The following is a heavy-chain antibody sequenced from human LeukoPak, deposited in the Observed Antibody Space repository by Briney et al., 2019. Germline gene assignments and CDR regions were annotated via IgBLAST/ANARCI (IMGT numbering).Heavy chain of an antibody. D-gene: IGHD3-10*01. Sequence: SETLSLTCAVYGGSFSGYYWSWIRQPPGKGLEWIGEINHSGSTNYNPSLKSRVTISVGTSKNQFSLKLSSVTAADTAVYYCARGAWFGELSYGMDVWGQGTTVTVSS. CDR2: INHSGST. CDR1: GGSFSGYY. V-gene: IGHV4-34*01. J-gene: IGHJ6*02. CDR3: ARGAWFGELSYGMDV.